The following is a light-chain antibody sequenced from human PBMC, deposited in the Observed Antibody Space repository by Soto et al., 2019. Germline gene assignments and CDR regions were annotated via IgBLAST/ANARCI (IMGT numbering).Light chain of an antibody. CDR2: DAF. Sequence: EIVLTQSPGTLSLSPGESATLSCRASRSLDSGQLAWYQQKVGRAPRLLIRDAFIRATGIPDRFIVSGSGTDFTLTIASLEPEHFAVYYCQQYGGSPRTFGQGTRLEIK. V-gene: IGKV3-20*01. CDR1: RSLDSGQ. J-gene: IGKJ5*01. CDR3: QQYGGSPRT.